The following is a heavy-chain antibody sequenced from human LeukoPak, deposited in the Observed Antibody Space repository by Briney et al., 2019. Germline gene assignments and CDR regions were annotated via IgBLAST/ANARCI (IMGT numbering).Heavy chain of an antibody. Sequence: SQTLSLTCTVSGGSISSGSYYWSWIRQPAGKGLEWIGRIYTSGSTNYNPSLKSRVTISVDTSKNQFSLKLSSVTAADTAVYYCARDLGHSYGSYFDYWGQGTLVTVSS. CDR2: IYTSGST. CDR3: ARDLGHSYGSYFDY. CDR1: GGSISSGSYY. V-gene: IGHV4-61*02. J-gene: IGHJ4*02. D-gene: IGHD5-18*01.